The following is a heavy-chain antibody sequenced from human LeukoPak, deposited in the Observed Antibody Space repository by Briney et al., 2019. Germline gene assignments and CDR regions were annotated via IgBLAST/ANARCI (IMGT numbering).Heavy chain of an antibody. J-gene: IGHJ4*02. CDR3: ARDPIMVVTAGGYFDY. D-gene: IGHD2-21*02. CDR2: ISSSSSYI. Sequence: PGGSLRLSCAASGFTFSSYSMNWVRQAPGKGLEWVSSISSSSSYIYYADSVKGRFTISRDNAKNSLYLQMNSLRAEDTAVYYCARDPIMVVTAGGYFDYWGQGTLVTVSS. CDR1: GFTFSSYS. V-gene: IGHV3-21*01.